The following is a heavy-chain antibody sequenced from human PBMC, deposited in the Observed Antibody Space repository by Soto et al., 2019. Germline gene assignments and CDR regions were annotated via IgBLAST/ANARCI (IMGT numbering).Heavy chain of an antibody. CDR2: ISTSGGST. CDR3: ARDEGSRSYSSGWRRYYYYGMDV. J-gene: IGHJ6*02. V-gene: IGHV3-23*01. D-gene: IGHD6-19*01. CDR1: GFTFSSYA. Sequence: EVQLLESGGGLIQPGGSLRLSCAASGFTFSSYAMSWVRQAPGKGLEWVSAISTSGGSTFYADSVKGRFTISRDNFKNALYLRMNSLRAEDTAVYYCARDEGSRSYSSGWRRYYYYGMDVWGQGTTVTVSS.